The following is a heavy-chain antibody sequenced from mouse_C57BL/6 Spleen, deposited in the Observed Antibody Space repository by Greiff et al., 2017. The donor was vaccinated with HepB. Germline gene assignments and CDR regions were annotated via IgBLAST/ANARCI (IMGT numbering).Heavy chain of an antibody. CDR3: ARPYDGYSPRFAY. J-gene: IGHJ3*01. D-gene: IGHD2-3*01. CDR1: GYTFTDYN. Sequence: EVKLMESGPELVKPGASVKMSCKASGYTFTDYNMHWVKQSHGKSLEWIGYINPNNGGTSYNQKFKGKATLTVNKSSSTAYMELRSLTSEDSAVYYCARPYDGYSPRFAYWGQGTLVTVSA. CDR2: INPNNGGT. V-gene: IGHV1-22*01.